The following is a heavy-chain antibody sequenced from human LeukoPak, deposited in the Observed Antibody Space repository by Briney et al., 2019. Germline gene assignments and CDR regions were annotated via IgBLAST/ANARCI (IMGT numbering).Heavy chain of an antibody. V-gene: IGHV3-23*01. Sequence: GGSLRLSCTASGFTFSSAWMTWVRQAPGKGLEWVSAISGSGGSTYYADSVKGRFIISRDNSKNTLYLQMNSLRAEDTAVYYCAKDRPGAFDIWGQGTMVTVS. J-gene: IGHJ3*02. CDR3: AKDRPGAFDI. CDR2: ISGSGGST. CDR1: GFTFSSAW.